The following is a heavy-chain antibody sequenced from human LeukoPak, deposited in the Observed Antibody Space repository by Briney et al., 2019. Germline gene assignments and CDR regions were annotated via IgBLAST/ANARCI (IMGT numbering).Heavy chain of an antibody. CDR1: GYTFTGYY. CDR2: INPNGDT. D-gene: IGHD5-24*01. Sequence: ASVKVSCKASGYTFTGYYIHWVRQAPGQGREWMGWINPNGDTKYVQDCQDRVTVTRDTSSSTAYMELSRLRSDDTAVYYCARDDPSPQDDLDYWGQGTLVTVSS. V-gene: IGHV1-2*02. J-gene: IGHJ4*02. CDR3: ARDDPSPQDDLDY.